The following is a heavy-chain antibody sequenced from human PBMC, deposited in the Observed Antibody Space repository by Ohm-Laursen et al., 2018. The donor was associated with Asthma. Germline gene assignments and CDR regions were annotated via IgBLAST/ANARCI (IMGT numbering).Heavy chain of an antibody. V-gene: IGHV3-53*01. D-gene: IGHD5-24*01. CDR1: GFTVSSNY. Sequence: GSLRLSCTASGFTVSSNYMSWVRQAPGKGLEWVSVIYSGGSTYYADSVKGRFTISRDNSKNTLYLQMNSLRAEDTAVYYCAKDGEWMATIYFDYWGQGTLVTVSS. CDR3: AKDGEWMATIYFDY. CDR2: IYSGGST. J-gene: IGHJ4*02.